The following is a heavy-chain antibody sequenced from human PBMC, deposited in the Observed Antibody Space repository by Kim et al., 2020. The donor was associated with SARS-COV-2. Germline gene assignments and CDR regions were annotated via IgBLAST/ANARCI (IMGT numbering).Heavy chain of an antibody. V-gene: IGHV3-66*01. CDR1: GFTVSSNY. Sequence: GGSLRLSCAASGFTVSSNYMSWVRQAPGKGLEWVSVIYSGGSTYYADSVKGRFTISRDNSKNTLYLQMNSLRAEDTAVYYCARDQVYGDDAFDIWGQGTMVTVSS. CDR3: ARDQVYGDDAFDI. D-gene: IGHD2-21*01. J-gene: IGHJ3*02. CDR2: IYSGGST.